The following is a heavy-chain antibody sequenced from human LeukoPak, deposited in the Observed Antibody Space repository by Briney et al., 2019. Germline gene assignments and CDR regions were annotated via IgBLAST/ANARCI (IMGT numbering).Heavy chain of an antibody. Sequence: ASVKVSCKASGYTFTSYDINWVRQATGQGLEWMGWMNPNSGNTGYAQKFQGRVTMTRNTSISTAYMELSSLRSEDTAVYYCARSMRRLHSSGWFPLGYWGQGTLVTVSS. J-gene: IGHJ4*02. CDR3: ARSMRRLHSSGWFPLGY. D-gene: IGHD6-19*01. CDR2: MNPNSGNT. V-gene: IGHV1-8*01. CDR1: GYTFTSYD.